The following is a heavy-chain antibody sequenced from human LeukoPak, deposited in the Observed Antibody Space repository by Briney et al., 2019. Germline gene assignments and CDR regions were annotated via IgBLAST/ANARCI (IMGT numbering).Heavy chain of an antibody. Sequence: ASVKVSFMACGWTFTSSHMHWVGPPAGQGLAWMGIIKPRVGSTSYAQKFQGRVTMTRDMSTSTVYMELSSLRSEDTAVYYCARDLVSTSCCNWFDPWGQGTLVTVSS. CDR2: IKPRVGST. D-gene: IGHD2-2*01. CDR3: ARDLVSTSCCNWFDP. J-gene: IGHJ5*02. CDR1: GWTFTSSH. V-gene: IGHV1-46*01.